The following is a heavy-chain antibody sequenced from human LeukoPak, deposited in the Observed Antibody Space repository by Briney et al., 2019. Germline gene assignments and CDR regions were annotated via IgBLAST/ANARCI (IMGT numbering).Heavy chain of an antibody. Sequence: SETLSLTCAVYGGSFSGYYWSWIRQPPGKGLEWIGEINHSGSTKYNPSLKSRVSISVDTPKKQFSLKLSSVTAADTAVYYCARDQMWQQKPFDPWGQGTLVTVSA. CDR3: ARDQMWQQKPFDP. CDR2: INHSGST. D-gene: IGHD6-13*01. CDR1: GGSFSGYY. J-gene: IGHJ5*02. V-gene: IGHV4-34*01.